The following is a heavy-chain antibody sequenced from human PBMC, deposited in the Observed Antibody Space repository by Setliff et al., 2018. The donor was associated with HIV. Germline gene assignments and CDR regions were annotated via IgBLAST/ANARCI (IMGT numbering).Heavy chain of an antibody. CDR1: GASISSHNYY. V-gene: IGHV4-39*01. CDR3: TIPASSLARN. J-gene: IGHJ4*02. Sequence: PSETLSLTCTVSGASISSHNYYWGWIRQSPGKGLEWIASNRSSGDTYYNPSLQSRVIISVDTSNNQISLKLTSVTAADTAVYYCTIPASSLARNWGRGTQVTFS. CDR2: NRSSGDT.